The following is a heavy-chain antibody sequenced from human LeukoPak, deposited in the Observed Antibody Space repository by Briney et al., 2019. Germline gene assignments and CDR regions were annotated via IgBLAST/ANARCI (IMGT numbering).Heavy chain of an antibody. D-gene: IGHD2-15*01. CDR2: FNPSGGSK. CDR1: GYTFTSYY. J-gene: IGHJ4*02. Sequence: ASETVSRKASGYTFTSYYMHWVRQAPGQGLGGVGIFNPSGGSKSYAQKFQGRVTMTSGTSTSTVYMELISLRSEDTAVYYCARGYCSRISCLLFDYWGQGILVTVSS. CDR3: ARGYCSRISCLLFDY. V-gene: IGHV1-46*03.